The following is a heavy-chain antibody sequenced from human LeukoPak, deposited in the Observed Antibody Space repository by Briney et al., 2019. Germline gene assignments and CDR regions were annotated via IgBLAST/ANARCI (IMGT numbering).Heavy chain of an antibody. V-gene: IGHV5-10-1*01. CDR2: IDPSDSYT. CDR1: GYSFTSYW. Sequence: GESLKISCKGSGYSFTSYWISWVRQMPGKGLEWMGRIDPSDSYTNYSPSFQGYVTISADKSISTAYLQWSSLKASDTAMYYCARHRVIADAFDIWGQGTMVTVSS. D-gene: IGHD2-21*01. CDR3: ARHRVIADAFDI. J-gene: IGHJ3*02.